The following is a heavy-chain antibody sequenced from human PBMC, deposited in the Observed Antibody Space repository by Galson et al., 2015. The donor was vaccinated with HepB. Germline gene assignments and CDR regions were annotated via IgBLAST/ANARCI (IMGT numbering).Heavy chain of an antibody. CDR1: GGSFSGYY. D-gene: IGHD6-19*01. V-gene: IGHV4-34*01. J-gene: IGHJ4*02. CDR2: INHSGST. CDR3: ARRSGWYGMG. Sequence: SETLSLTCAVYGGSFSGYYWSWIRQPPGKGLEWIGEINHSGSTNYNPSLKSRVTISVDTSKNQFSLKLSSVTAADTAVYYCARRSGWYGMGWGQGTLVTVSS.